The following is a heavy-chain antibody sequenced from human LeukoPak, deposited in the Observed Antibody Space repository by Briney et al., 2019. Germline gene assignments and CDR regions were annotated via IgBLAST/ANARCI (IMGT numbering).Heavy chain of an antibody. J-gene: IGHJ4*02. Sequence: SETLSLTCTVPGGSISSSSYYWGWIRQPPGKGLEWIGSIYYSGSTYYNPSLKSRVTISVDTSKNQFSLKLSSVTAADTAVYYCARVRGRSSWPSFDYWGQGTLVTVSS. CDR2: IYYSGST. V-gene: IGHV4-39*01. CDR3: ARVRGRSSWPSFDY. CDR1: GGSISSSSYY. D-gene: IGHD6-13*01.